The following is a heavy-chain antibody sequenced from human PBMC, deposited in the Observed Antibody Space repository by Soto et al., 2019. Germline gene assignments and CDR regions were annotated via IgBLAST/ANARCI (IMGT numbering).Heavy chain of an antibody. CDR1: GYTFSSYD. D-gene: IGHD2-15*01. V-gene: IGHV1-8*01. J-gene: IGHJ4*02. Sequence: ASVKVSCKASGYTFSSYDINWVRQATGQGLEWMGWMNPNSGNTGYAQKFQGRVTMTRDTSISTAYMELSSLRSEDTAVYYCARGRRYCSGGSCYYYFDYWGQGTLVTVSS. CDR2: MNPNSGNT. CDR3: ARGRRYCSGGSCYYYFDY.